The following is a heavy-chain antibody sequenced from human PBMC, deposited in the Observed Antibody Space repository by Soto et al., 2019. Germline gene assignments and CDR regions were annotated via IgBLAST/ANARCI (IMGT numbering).Heavy chain of an antibody. D-gene: IGHD2-8*02. Sequence: QVQLQESGPGLVKPSGTLSLTCAVSVDSVSSPYYWCWVRQPPGKGLEWIGEVFHTGNTRYNPSLKVHGTISMDKSINQFSIDRSSVTAANTAVYYCARRAGGYAIHAWGLGTLVIVSS. CDR3: ARRAGGYAIHA. CDR1: VDSVSSPYY. V-gene: IGHV4-4*02. CDR2: VFHTGNT. J-gene: IGHJ5*02.